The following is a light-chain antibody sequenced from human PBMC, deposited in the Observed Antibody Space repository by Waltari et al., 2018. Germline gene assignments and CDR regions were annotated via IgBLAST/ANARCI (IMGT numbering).Light chain of an antibody. Sequence: DIHLTQTPSSPSASVGARVTTTCQASHDIKAFLNWYQQKPGTAPKLLIYDASSLVTGVPSSFSGDGSGSLFTLTISSLQPEDVATYYCQQYDDVPPDTFGPGTKVNLK. V-gene: IGKV1-33*01. CDR2: DAS. J-gene: IGKJ3*01. CDR3: QQYDDVPPDT. CDR1: HDIKAF.